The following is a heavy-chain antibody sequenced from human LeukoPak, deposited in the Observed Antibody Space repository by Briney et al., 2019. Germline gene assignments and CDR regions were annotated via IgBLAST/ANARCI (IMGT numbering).Heavy chain of an antibody. D-gene: IGHD1-26*01. CDR2: IYYSGST. J-gene: IGHJ4*02. V-gene: IGHV4-61*01. CDR1: GGSVSSGSYY. CDR3: ARVYSGSFDY. Sequence: SETLSLTCTVSGGSVSSGSYYWGWIRQPPGKGLEWIGYIYYSGSTNYNPSLKSRVTISVDTSKNQFSLKLSSVTVADTAVYYCARVYSGSFDYWGQGTLVTVSS.